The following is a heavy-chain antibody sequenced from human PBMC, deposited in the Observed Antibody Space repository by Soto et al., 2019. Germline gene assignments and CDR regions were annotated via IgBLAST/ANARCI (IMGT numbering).Heavy chain of an antibody. CDR3: ARDNYYYYGMDV. CDR1: GGTFSSYA. Sequence: SVKVSCKASGGTFSSYAISWVRQAPGQGLEWMGGIIPIFGTANYAQKFQGRVTITADESTSTAYMELSSLRSEDTAVYYCARDNYYYYGMDVWGQGTTVTVSS. CDR2: IIPIFGTA. V-gene: IGHV1-69*13. J-gene: IGHJ6*02.